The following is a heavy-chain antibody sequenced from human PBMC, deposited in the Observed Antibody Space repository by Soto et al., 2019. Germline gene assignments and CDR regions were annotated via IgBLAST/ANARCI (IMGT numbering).Heavy chain of an antibody. Sequence: PGGSLRLSCAASGFIFSTYSMSWVRQAPGKGLEWLSYISSSSTTIYYPDSVKSRFTISIDNAKNSLFLHMNILRDEDTAVYYWARDVFWSGSTTGGLGYWGQGTLVTVSS. D-gene: IGHD3-3*01. CDR1: GFIFSTYS. V-gene: IGHV3-48*02. CDR2: ISSSSTTI. J-gene: IGHJ4*02. CDR3: ARDVFWSGSTTGGLGY.